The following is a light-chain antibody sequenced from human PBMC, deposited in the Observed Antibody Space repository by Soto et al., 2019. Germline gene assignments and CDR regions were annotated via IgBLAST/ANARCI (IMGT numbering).Light chain of an antibody. J-gene: IGKJ1*01. Sequence: QSPPTLSASVGDRVTITCRASQSIRYYLAWYQQMPGKAPKLLIYGASSLQSGVPSRFSGSGSGTEFTLTISSLQPDDFATYFCQHHNSYSQTFGQGTKV. CDR2: GAS. V-gene: IGKV1-5*01. CDR3: QHHNSYSQT. CDR1: QSIRYY.